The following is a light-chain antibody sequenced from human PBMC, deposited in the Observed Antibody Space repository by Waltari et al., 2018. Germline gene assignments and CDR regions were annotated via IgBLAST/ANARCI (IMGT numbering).Light chain of an antibody. CDR1: QAISHF. J-gene: IGKJ3*01. V-gene: IGKV1-16*02. CDR3: LQYYTYPYT. CDR2: GAS. Sequence: DIQMTQSPPSLSASVGDRVTITCRAVQAISHFLAWFQQKPGKAPQSLIYGASDLQSGGPSNFSGSGSGTDFTRPISSLQPEDFATYYCLQYYTYPYTFGPGTKVDIK.